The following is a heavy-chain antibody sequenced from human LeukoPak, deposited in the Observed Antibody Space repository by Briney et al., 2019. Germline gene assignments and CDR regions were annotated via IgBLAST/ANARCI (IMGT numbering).Heavy chain of an antibody. CDR3: ARVKWELLDHNWFDP. CDR2: IYSGGST. CDR1: GFTVSSNY. D-gene: IGHD1-26*01. J-gene: IGHJ5*02. Sequence: GGSLRLPCAASGFTVSSNYMSWVRQAPGKGLEWVSVIYSGGSTYYADSVKGRFTISRDNSKNTLYLQMNSLRAEDTAVYYCARVKWELLDHNWFDPWGQGTLVTVSS. V-gene: IGHV3-66*01.